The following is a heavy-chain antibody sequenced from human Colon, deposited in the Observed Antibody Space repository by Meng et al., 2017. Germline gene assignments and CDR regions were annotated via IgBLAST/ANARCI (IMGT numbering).Heavy chain of an antibody. Sequence: QVHLRQWGQGRLKPSETLSLTCAVYGGSFSDYYLTWIRQPPGKGLEWVGEIHPSGSTYYSPSLQSRVTITLDTSKNQFSLTLSSMTAADTAVYYCARGVDWAKSGNFWGQGTLVTVSS. CDR3: ARGVDWAKSGNF. V-gene: IGHV4-34*01. D-gene: IGHD3-9*01. CDR2: IHPSGST. J-gene: IGHJ4*02. CDR1: GGSFSDYY.